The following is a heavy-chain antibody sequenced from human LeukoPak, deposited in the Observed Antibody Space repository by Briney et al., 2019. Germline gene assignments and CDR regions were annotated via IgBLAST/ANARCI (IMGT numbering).Heavy chain of an antibody. CDR3: ARGPRIMITFGGVIALPTYYYYGMDV. CDR1: GYTFTSYG. V-gene: IGHV1-18*01. D-gene: IGHD3-16*02. Sequence: ASVKVSCKASGYTFTSYGISWVRQAPGQGLEWMGWISAYNGNTNYAQKLQGRVTMTTDTSTSTAYMELRSLRFDDTAVYYCARGPRIMITFGGVIALPTYYYYGMDVWGQGTTVTVSS. J-gene: IGHJ6*02. CDR2: ISAYNGNT.